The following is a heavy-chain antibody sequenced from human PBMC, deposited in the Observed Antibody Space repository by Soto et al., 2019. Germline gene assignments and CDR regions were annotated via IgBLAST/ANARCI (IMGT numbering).Heavy chain of an antibody. Sequence: EVQLVESGGGLVQPGGSLRLSCAASGFTVSSSYMSWVRQAPGKGLEWVSVIYSGGGTYYADSVKGRFTISRDNSNNTLYLQMNSLRAEDTAVYYCARGWERITIFGVVNSLDYWGRGTLVTVSP. CDR2: IYSGGGT. V-gene: IGHV3-66*01. D-gene: IGHD3-3*01. J-gene: IGHJ4*02. CDR3: ARGWERITIFGVVNSLDY. CDR1: GFTVSSSY.